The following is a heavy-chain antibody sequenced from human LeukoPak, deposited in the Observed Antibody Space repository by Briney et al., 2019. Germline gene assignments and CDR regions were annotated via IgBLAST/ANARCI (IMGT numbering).Heavy chain of an antibody. CDR1: GGSISSYH. J-gene: IGHJ4*02. CDR2: IYTSGST. V-gene: IGHV4-4*07. D-gene: IGHD2-21*02. CDR3: ARTECGGDCQYEYYFDY. Sequence: SETLSLTCTVSGGSISSYHWTWIRQPAGKGLEWIGRIYTSGSTNYNPSLKSRVTMSVDTSKNQFSLKLSSVTAADTAVYYCARTECGGDCQYEYYFDYWGQGTLVTVSS.